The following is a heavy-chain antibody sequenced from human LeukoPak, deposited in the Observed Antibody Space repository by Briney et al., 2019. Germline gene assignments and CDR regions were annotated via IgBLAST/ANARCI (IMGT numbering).Heavy chain of an antibody. CDR3: AGGQIRSGSYYAFDY. CDR2: IYTSRST. CDR1: GGSISSYY. V-gene: IGHV4-4*07. Sequence: SETLSLTCTVSGGSISSYYWSWIRQPAGKGLEWIGRIYTSRSTNYNPSLKSRVTMSVDTSKNQFSLKLSSVTAADTAVYYCAGGQIRSGSYYAFDYWGQGTPVTVSS. D-gene: IGHD1-26*01. J-gene: IGHJ4*02.